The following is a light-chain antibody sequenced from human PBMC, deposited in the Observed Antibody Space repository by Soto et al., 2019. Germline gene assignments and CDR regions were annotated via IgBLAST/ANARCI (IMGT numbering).Light chain of an antibody. Sequence: QSVLTQPPSVSGAPGQRVTISCTGRSSNIGAGYDVHWYQQLPGTAPKLLIFGNNNRPSGVPDRFSGSKSGTSASLAITGLQAEDEADYYCQSYDSILSGSVFGTGTKLTVL. J-gene: IGLJ1*01. CDR3: QSYDSILSGSV. V-gene: IGLV1-40*01. CDR2: GNN. CDR1: SSNIGAGYD.